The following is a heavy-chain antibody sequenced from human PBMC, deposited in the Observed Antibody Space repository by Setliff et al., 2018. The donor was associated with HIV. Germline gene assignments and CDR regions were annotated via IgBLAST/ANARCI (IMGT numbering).Heavy chain of an antibody. CDR3: ARHEGYLYDGSRYFGRFDP. CDR2: FYYNGDS. Sequence: SETLSLTCTVSGDSVNDRSYFWGWIRQPPGKGLEWIGTFYYNGDSRYNPSLKSRVTISVDTSKNQFSLKMNFMTAADTAVYYCARHEGYLYDGSRYFGRFDPWGQGTLVTVSS. J-gene: IGHJ5*02. CDR1: GDSVNDRSYF. V-gene: IGHV4-39*01. D-gene: IGHD2-15*01.